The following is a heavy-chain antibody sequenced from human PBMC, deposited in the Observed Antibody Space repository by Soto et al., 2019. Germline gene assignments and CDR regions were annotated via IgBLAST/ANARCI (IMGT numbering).Heavy chain of an antibody. D-gene: IGHD5-12*01. CDR2: ISAYNGNT. CDR3: ARAPWRVATILNPDPAD. J-gene: IGHJ4*02. CDR1: GYTFTSYG. V-gene: IGHV1-18*01. Sequence: QVQLVQSGAEVKKPGASVKVSCKASGYTFTSYGISWVRQAPGQGLEWMGWISAYNGNTNYAQKLQGRVTMTTDTSTSTAYTELRSLRSDDTAVYYCARAPWRVATILNPDPADWGQGTLVTVPS.